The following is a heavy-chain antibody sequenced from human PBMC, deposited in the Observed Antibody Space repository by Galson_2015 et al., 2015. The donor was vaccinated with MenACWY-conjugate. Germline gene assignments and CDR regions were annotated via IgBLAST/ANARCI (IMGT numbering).Heavy chain of an antibody. CDR1: GFTFSSYW. D-gene: IGHD6-19*01. J-gene: IGHJ6*02. V-gene: IGHV3-7*03. Sequence: SLRLSCAASGFTFSSYWMSWVRQAPGKGLEWVANIKQDGSEKYYVDSVKGRFTISRDNARNSLYLQMNSLRAEDTAVYYCARERLFQIAVAGTDYCGMDVWGQGTTVTVSS. CDR2: IKQDGSEK. CDR3: ARERLFQIAVAGTDYCGMDV.